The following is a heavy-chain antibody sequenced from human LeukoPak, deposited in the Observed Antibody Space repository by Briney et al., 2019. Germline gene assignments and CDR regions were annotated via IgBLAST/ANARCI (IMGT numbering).Heavy chain of an antibody. Sequence: GGSLRLSCAAPGFTFSSYAMHWVRQAPGKGLEWVAVISYDGSNKYYADSVKGRFTISRDNSKNTLYLRMNSLRAEDTAVYYCFYGFRDAFDIWGQGTMVTVSS. D-gene: IGHD3-10*01. V-gene: IGHV3-30-3*01. CDR1: GFTFSSYA. CDR3: FYGFRDAFDI. J-gene: IGHJ3*02. CDR2: ISYDGSNK.